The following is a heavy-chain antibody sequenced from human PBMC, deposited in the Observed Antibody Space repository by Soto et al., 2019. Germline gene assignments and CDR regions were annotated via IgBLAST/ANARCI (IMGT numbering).Heavy chain of an antibody. CDR3: VYGDYPY. CDR2: SNPKSDAT. D-gene: IGHD4-17*01. Sequence: GASVTVSCKASGYTFTDYYMHWVRQAPGQGLVWMGCSNPKSDATSYAQKFQCRVTMTMDTSSTTAYMELSGLRSDDKAVYYCVYGDYPYCGRSTLAADS. J-gene: IGHJ1*01. CDR1: GYTFTDYY. V-gene: IGHV1-2*02.